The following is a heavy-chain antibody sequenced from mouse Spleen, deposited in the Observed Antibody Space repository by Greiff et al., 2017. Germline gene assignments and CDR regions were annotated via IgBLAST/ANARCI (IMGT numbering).Heavy chain of an antibody. D-gene: IGHD2-3*01. J-gene: IGHJ3*01. CDR3: AKAHDGYYSFAY. CDR2: INPNNGGT. Sequence: VQLQQSGPELVKPGASVKISCKASGYTFTDYYMNWVKQSHGKSLEWIGDINPNNGGTSYNQKFKGKATLTVDKSSSTAYMELRSLTSEDSAVYYCAKAHDGYYSFAYWGQGTLVTVSA. CDR1: GYTFTDYY. V-gene: IGHV1-26*01.